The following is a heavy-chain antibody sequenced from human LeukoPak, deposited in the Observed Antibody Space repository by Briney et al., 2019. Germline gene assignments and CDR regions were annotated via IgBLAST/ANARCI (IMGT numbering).Heavy chain of an antibody. CDR3: ARLSRSSWYPYYYYYMDV. V-gene: IGHV4-39*07. J-gene: IGHJ6*03. D-gene: IGHD6-13*01. Sequence: SETLSLTCTVSGGSISSSSYYWGWIRQPPGKGLEWIGSIYYSGSTYYNPSLKSRVTISVDTSKNQFSLKLSSVTAADTAVYYCARLSRSSWYPYYYYYMDVWGKGTTVTVSS. CDR1: GGSISSSSYY. CDR2: IYYSGST.